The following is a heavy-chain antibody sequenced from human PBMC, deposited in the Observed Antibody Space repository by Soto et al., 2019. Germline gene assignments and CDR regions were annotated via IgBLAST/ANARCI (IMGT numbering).Heavy chain of an antibody. D-gene: IGHD6-6*01. CDR3: EKGKIAARPSGRYFDY. J-gene: IGHJ4*02. CDR1: GFTFSSYA. Sequence: EVQLLESGGGLVQPGGSLRLSCAASGFTFSSYAMSWVRQAPGKGLEWVSAISGSGGSTYYADSVKGRFTISRDNSKNTLYLQMNSLRAEDTAVYYCEKGKIAARPSGRYFDYWGQGTLVTVSS. CDR2: ISGSGGST. V-gene: IGHV3-23*01.